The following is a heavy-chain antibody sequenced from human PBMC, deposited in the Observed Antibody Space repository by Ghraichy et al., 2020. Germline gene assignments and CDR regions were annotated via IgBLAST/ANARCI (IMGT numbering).Heavy chain of an antibody. CDR1: GFSLDTTGGG. CDR2: IYWDDDK. Sequence: SGPTLVKPTQTLTLTCTFSGFSLDTTGGGVGWIRQPPGKALEWLDLIYWDDDKHYSRSLRSRLAITKDTSKNQVVLTMTNMDPVDTATYYCAHLIASSGSFDYWGQGTFVTVSS. CDR3: AHLIASSGSFDY. V-gene: IGHV2-5*02. J-gene: IGHJ4*02. D-gene: IGHD6-13*01.